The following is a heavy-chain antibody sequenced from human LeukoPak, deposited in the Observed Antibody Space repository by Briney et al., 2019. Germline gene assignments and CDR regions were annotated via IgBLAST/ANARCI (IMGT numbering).Heavy chain of an antibody. V-gene: IGHV1-3*01. D-gene: IGHD5-12*01. Sequence: ASVKVSCKASGYTFTSYAMHWLRQAPGQRLEWMGWINAGNGNTKYSQKFQGRVTITRDTSASTAYMELSSLRSEDTAVYYCARGDIVAPFDYWGQGTLVTVSS. J-gene: IGHJ4*02. CDR1: GYTFTSYA. CDR2: INAGNGNT. CDR3: ARGDIVAPFDY.